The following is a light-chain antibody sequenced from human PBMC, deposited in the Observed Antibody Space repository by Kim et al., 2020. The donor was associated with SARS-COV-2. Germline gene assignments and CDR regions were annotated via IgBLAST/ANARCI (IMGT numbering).Light chain of an antibody. J-gene: IGKJ4*01. CDR1: ESISNN. CDR3: QQYNHWPLT. V-gene: IGKV3-15*01. CDR2: GAS. Sequence: ASPGEGGTLSCRASESISNNLAWYQQIPGQGPRLLIYGASTRAAGIPARFSGSGSGTEFTLTISSLQSEDFAIFYCQQYNHWPLTFGGGTKVEIK.